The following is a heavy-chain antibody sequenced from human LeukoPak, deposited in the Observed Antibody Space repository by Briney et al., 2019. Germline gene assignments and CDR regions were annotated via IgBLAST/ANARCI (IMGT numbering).Heavy chain of an antibody. CDR1: GYSFTSYW. J-gene: IGHJ4*02. V-gene: IGHV5-51*01. Sequence: GEPLKISSKASGYSFTSYWIGWVRQMPGKGLEWMGIIYTGGSDTRYSPSFQGQVPISADKSISTAYLQWSSLKASDTAMYYCPRQAGAQCDYWGQGTLVTVSS. CDR2: IYTGGSDT. D-gene: IGHD1-26*01. CDR3: PRQAGAQCDY.